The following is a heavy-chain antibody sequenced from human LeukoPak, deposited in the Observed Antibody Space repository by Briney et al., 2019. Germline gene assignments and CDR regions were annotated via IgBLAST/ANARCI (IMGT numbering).Heavy chain of an antibody. CDR3: ARGKYGYTSGWQIPDY. CDR2: IGISGDT. D-gene: IGHD6-19*01. J-gene: IGHJ4*02. Sequence: GGSLRLSCAASGFIFSAYDMHWVRQPPGGGLEWVSSIGISGDTYYRDFVKGRFTVSREDAKNSLYLQLNNLRAGDTAVFYCARGKYGYTSGWQIPDYWGQGTLVTVSS. CDR1: GFIFSAYD. V-gene: IGHV3-13*01.